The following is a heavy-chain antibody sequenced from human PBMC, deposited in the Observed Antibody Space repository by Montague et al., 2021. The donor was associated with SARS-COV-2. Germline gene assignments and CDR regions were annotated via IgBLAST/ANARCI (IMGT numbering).Heavy chain of an antibody. CDR3: VRHRRDDVVTYYPDF. D-gene: IGHD3-10*01. CDR2: ISNGGRT. Sequence: SETLSLTCTVSGGSFDTDNFFCRNLRHPPRKRVGCIGVISNGGRTFNNPSLKSLVIISVHTSRNQLSWNVKSVTAADTAVYYSVRHRRDDVVTYYPDFWGQGTLVTVSA. J-gene: IGHJ4*02. V-gene: IGHV4-39*01. CDR1: GGSFDTDNFF.